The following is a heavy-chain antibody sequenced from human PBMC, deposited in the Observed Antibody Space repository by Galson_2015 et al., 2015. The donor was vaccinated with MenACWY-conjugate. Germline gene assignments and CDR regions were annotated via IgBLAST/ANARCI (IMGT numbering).Heavy chain of an antibody. CDR2: ISTYNGDT. CDR1: GYTFSTYG. V-gene: IGHV1-18*01. CDR3: ARLKDRGASDYFLGSYGD. D-gene: IGHD3-16*01. J-gene: IGHJ4*02. Sequence: SVKVSCKASGYTFSTYGIAWVRQAPGHGLEWMGWISTYNGDTNYAQKFKGRVTMTTDTSTSTAYMELRSLRSDDTAMYYCARLKDRGASDYFLGSYGDWGQGTQLSVSS.